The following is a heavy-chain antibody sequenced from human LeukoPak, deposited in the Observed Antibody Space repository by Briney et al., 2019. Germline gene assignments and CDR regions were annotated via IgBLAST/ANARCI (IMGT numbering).Heavy chain of an antibody. V-gene: IGHV1-24*01. D-gene: IGHD1-26*01. Sequence: GASVNVSCTVSGYTLTELSMHWVRQAPGKGLEWMGGFDPEDGETIYAQKFQGRVTMTEDTSTDTAYMELSSLRSEDTAVYYCATEVGGSYFTAFDYWGQGTLVTVSS. CDR1: GYTLTELS. J-gene: IGHJ4*02. CDR3: ATEVGGSYFTAFDY. CDR2: FDPEDGET.